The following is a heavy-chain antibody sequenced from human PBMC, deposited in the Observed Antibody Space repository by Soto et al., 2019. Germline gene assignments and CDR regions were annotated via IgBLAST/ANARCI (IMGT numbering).Heavy chain of an antibody. V-gene: IGHV3-30*03. CDR3: ARSRDGYSFYFYYGMDG. CDR2: ILHDGSAE. D-gene: IGHD4-4*01. Sequence: PVGSLRLSCAASGFTFTSYGMHWVRQAPGKGLEWMALILHDGSAEYYADSVKGRFTISRDNSKNTLYLQMNSLRAEDTAVYYCARSRDGYSFYFYYGMDGWGQGTTVTVSS. J-gene: IGHJ6*02. CDR1: GFTFTSYG.